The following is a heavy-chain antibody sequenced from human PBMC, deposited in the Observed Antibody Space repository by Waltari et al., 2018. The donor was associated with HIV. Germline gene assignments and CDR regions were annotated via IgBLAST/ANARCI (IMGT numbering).Heavy chain of an antibody. V-gene: IGHV3-33*01. D-gene: IGHD6-6*01. CDR1: GFTFSSFG. J-gene: IGHJ4*02. Sequence: VQLVESGGGVVQPGGSLRLSCAASGFTFSSFGIHWVRQAPGSVLQWVAGIWYDGGDKFYAESVNGRFSISRDNSRNTVFLQMNRLRVEDTALYYCARDKAPYSTSSAVDYWGQGTLVTVSS. CDR2: IWYDGGDK. CDR3: ARDKAPYSTSSAVDY.